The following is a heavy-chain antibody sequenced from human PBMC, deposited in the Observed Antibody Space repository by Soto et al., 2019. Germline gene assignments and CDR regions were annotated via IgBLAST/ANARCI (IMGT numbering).Heavy chain of an antibody. Sequence: EVQLVESGGGLVQPGRSLRLSCAASGFIFDDYAMHWVRQSPGKGLEWVSGISWNSGHIDYAAPVRGRFTISRDNAKNSVYLQMNSLTSEDTALYSCAKTRDLGKCGDNCPGRSGSDPWGLGTLVTVS. D-gene: IGHD2-21*02. CDR1: GFIFDDYA. CDR3: AKTRDLGKCGDNCPGRSGSDP. J-gene: IGHJ5*02. CDR2: ISWNSGHI. V-gene: IGHV3-9*01.